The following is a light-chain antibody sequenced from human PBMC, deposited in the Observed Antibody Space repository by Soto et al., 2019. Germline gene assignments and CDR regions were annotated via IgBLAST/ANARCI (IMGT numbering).Light chain of an antibody. Sequence: EIVMTQSPATLSVSPGERATLSCRASQSVSSNLAWYQQKPGQAPRLLIYGASTRATGIPARFSGSVSGTELTLTISSLQSEDFAVYYCQQYNNWLGTFGQGTKLEIK. CDR1: QSVSSN. CDR2: GAS. J-gene: IGKJ2*01. CDR3: QQYNNWLGT. V-gene: IGKV3-15*01.